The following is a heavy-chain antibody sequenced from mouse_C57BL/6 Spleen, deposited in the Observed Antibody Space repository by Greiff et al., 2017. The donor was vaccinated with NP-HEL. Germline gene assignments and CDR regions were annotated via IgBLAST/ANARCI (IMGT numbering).Heavy chain of an antibody. Sequence: VHLVESGPELVRPGVSVKISCKGSGYTFTDYAMHWVKQSHAKSLEWIGVISTYYGDASYNQKFKDKATMTVDKSSSTAYMELARLTSEDSAVYYCARRAQAPSYAMDYWGQGTSVTVSS. D-gene: IGHD3-2*02. J-gene: IGHJ4*01. V-gene: IGHV1-67*01. CDR2: ISTYYGDA. CDR1: GYTFTDYA. CDR3: ARRAQAPSYAMDY.